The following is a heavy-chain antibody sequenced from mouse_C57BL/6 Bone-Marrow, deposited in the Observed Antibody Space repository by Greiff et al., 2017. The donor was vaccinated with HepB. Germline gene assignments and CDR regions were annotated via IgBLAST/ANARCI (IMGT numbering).Heavy chain of an antibody. CDR3: ARGVYYGVWMDY. Sequence: QVQLQQSGAELVRPGASVTLSCKASGYTFTDYEMHWVKQTPVHGLEWIGAIDPETGGTAYNQKFKGKAILTADKSSSTAYMELRSLTPEDSAVYYCARGVYYGVWMDYWGQGTSVTVSS. CDR1: GYTFTDYE. V-gene: IGHV1-15*01. D-gene: IGHD2-1*01. J-gene: IGHJ4*01. CDR2: IDPETGGT.